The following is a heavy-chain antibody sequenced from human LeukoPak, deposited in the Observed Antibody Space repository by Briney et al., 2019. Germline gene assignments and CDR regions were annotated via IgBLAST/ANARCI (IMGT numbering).Heavy chain of an antibody. CDR2: IRYDGSNK. CDR3: ARIKTSTVTTASDDY. Sequence: GGSLRLSCAASGFTFSSYGMHWVRQAPGKGLEWVAFIRYDGSNKYYADSVKGRFTISRDNSKNTLYLQMNSLRAEDTAVYYCARIKTSTVTTASDDYWGQGTLVTVSS. D-gene: IGHD4-17*01. V-gene: IGHV3-30*02. CDR1: GFTFSSYG. J-gene: IGHJ4*02.